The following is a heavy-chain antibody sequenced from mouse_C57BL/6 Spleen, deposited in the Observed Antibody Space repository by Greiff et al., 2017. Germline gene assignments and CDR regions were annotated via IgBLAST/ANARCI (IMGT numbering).Heavy chain of an antibody. CDR1: GYAFTNYL. Sequence: VQLVESGAELVRPGTSVKVSCKASGYAFTNYLIEWVKQRPGQGLEWIGVINPGSGGTNYNEKFKGKATLTADKSSSTAYMQLSSLTSEDSAVYFCARLYYDYDEAMDYWGQGTSVTVSS. V-gene: IGHV1-54*01. CDR3: ARLYYDYDEAMDY. J-gene: IGHJ4*01. CDR2: INPGSGGT. D-gene: IGHD2-4*01.